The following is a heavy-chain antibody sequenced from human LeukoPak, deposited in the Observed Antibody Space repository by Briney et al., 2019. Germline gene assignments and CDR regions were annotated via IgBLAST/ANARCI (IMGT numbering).Heavy chain of an antibody. CDR1: GYTFTGYC. V-gene: IGHV1-2*06. CDR2: INPNSGGT. D-gene: IGHD1-26*01. J-gene: IGHJ4*02. Sequence: ASVKVSCKASGYTFTGYCMHWVRQAPGQGLEWMGRINPNSGGTNYAQKFQGRVTMTRDTSISTAYMELSRLRSDDTAVYYCAREGAGSYYSFDYWGQGTLVTVSS. CDR3: AREGAGSYYSFDY.